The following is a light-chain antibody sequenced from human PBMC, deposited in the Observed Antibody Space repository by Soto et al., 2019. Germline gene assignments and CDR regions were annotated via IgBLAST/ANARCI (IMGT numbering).Light chain of an antibody. V-gene: IGKV3-20*01. CDR3: QRYGSSPPHT. J-gene: IGKJ2*01. CDR1: QSVYNNY. Sequence: EIVLTQSPGTLSLSPGEGATLSCRASQSVYNNYLAWYQQKPGQAPRLLISGASISATGIPDRFSGSGSGTDFTLTISRLESEDFAVYYCQRYGSSPPHTFGQGTKLEIK. CDR2: GAS.